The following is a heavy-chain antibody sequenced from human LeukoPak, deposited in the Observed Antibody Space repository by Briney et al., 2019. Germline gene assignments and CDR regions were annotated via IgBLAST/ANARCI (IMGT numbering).Heavy chain of an antibody. CDR2: ISDDGSNK. J-gene: IGHJ4*02. CDR1: GFTFSSYA. D-gene: IGHD3-22*01. Sequence: GRSLRLSCAASGFTFSSYALHWVRQAPGKGLEWVAVISDDGSNKYYADSVKGRFAISRGNSKNTLYLQMNSLRAEDTAVYYCARDRPPLNYDSSGYRTYYFDYWGQGTLVTVSS. V-gene: IGHV3-30*09. CDR3: ARDRPPLNYDSSGYRTYYFDY.